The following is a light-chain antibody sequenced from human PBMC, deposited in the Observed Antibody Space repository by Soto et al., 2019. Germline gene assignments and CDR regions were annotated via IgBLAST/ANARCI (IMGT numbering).Light chain of an antibody. CDR2: GAS. CDR3: LQDFTYPRT. Sequence: AIQMTQSPSSLSAFVGDRVTMTCRASQGIKNDLGWYQQRPGKAPRLLIYGASTLYSGVPSRFSATGSGIDFTLTINSLQPEDFATYYCLQDFTYPRTFGPGTRV. V-gene: IGKV1-6*01. CDR1: QGIKND. J-gene: IGKJ3*01.